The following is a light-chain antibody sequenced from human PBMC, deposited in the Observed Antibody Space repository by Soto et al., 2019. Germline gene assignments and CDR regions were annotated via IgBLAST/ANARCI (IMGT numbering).Light chain of an antibody. CDR3: QSCDSTLSGCL. V-gene: IGLV1-40*01. Sequence: QSVLTQPPSVSGAPVPTIASSCTVSSSDIGAGYPVHWYQQRPGTAPKLLIYSNIFGNNNRPSGVPDRFSGPKSGTSASLAITGLQAEDAADYYGQSCDSTLSGCLFGTGTNLTVL. CDR2: GNN. J-gene: IGLJ1*01. CDR1: SSDIGAGYP.